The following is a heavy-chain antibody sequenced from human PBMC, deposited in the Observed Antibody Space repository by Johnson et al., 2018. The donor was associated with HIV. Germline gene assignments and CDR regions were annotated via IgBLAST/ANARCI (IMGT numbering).Heavy chain of an antibody. CDR1: GFTFSSYW. V-gene: IGHV3-74*01. Sequence: VQLVESGGGLVQPGGSLRLSCAASGFTFSSYWMHWVRQAPGKGLVWVSRINSDGSSTSYADSVKGRFTISRDNAKNTLYLQMNSLRAEDTAVYYCARGRYYDYVWGSYQGEGDIWGQGTMVTVSS. D-gene: IGHD3-16*01. J-gene: IGHJ3*02. CDR3: ARGRYYDYVWGSYQGEGDI. CDR2: INSDGSST.